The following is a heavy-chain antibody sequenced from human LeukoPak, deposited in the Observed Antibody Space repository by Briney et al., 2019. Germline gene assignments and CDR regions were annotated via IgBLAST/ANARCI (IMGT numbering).Heavy chain of an antibody. CDR2: FDPEDGET. D-gene: IGHD6-13*01. J-gene: IGHJ5*02. V-gene: IGHV1-24*01. Sequence: GASVKVSCKVSGYTLTELSMHWVRQAPGKGLEWMGGFDPEDGETIYAQKFQGRVTMTEDTSTDTAYMELSSLRSEDTAVYYCAREYSSSWYVGNWFDPWGQGTLVTVSS. CDR1: GYTLTELS. CDR3: AREYSSSWYVGNWFDP.